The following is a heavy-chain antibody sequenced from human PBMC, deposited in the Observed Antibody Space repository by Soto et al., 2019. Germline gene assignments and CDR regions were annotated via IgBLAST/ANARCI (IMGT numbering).Heavy chain of an antibody. Sequence: ASVKVSCKASGYTFTSYDINWVRQATGQGLEWMGWMNPNSGNTGYAQKLQGRVTMTRNTSISTAYMELSSLRSEDTAVYYCARGDQNIVLMVYASNWFDPWGQGTLVTVSS. D-gene: IGHD2-8*01. CDR3: ARGDQNIVLMVYASNWFDP. J-gene: IGHJ5*02. CDR1: GYTFTSYD. V-gene: IGHV1-8*01. CDR2: MNPNSGNT.